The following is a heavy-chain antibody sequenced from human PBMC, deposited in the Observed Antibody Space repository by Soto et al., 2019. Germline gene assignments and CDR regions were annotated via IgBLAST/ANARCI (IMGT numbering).Heavy chain of an antibody. CDR2: ISAYNGNT. V-gene: IGHV1-18*01. CDR3: ARVIAATPNDY. J-gene: IGHJ4*02. D-gene: IGHD2-15*01. CDR1: GYTFTSYG. Sequence: ASVKVSCKTSGYTFTSYGINWVRQAPGQGLEWMGWISAYNGNTNYAQKLQGRVTMTTDTSTSTAYMELRSLRSDDTAVYYCARVIAATPNDYCCQGTLVTVSS.